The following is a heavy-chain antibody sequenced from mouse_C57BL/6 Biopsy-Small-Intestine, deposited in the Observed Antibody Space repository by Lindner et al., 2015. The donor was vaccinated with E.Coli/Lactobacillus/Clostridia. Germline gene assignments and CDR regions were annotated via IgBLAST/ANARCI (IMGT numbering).Heavy chain of an antibody. V-gene: IGHV1-39*01. CDR3: ARLEGNFGGFVY. J-gene: IGHJ3*01. D-gene: IGHD2-1*01. Sequence: VQLQESGAELVKPGASVKISCKASGYSFTGYNMNWVKQSHGKSLEWIGNINPYYGTTSYNQKFKGKATLTVDKSSSTAYMQLNSLTSEDSAVYYCARLEGNFGGFVYWGQGTLVTVSA. CDR2: INPYYGTT. CDR1: GYSFTGYN.